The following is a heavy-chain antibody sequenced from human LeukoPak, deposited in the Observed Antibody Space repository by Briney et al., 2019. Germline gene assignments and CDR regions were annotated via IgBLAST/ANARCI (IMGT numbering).Heavy chain of an antibody. Sequence: SETLSLTCTVSGGSISSCYWSWIRQPPGKGLEWIGYIYYSGSTNYNPSLKSRVTISVDTSKNQFSLKLSSVTAADTAVYYCARGGSYSFNWFDPWGQGTLVTVSS. V-gene: IGHV4-59*01. D-gene: IGHD4-11*01. CDR3: ARGGSYSFNWFDP. J-gene: IGHJ5*02. CDR2: IYYSGST. CDR1: GGSISSCY.